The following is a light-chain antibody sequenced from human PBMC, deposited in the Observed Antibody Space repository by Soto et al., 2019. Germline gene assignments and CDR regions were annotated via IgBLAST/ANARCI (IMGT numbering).Light chain of an antibody. Sequence: DIVMTQSPLSLAVTPGEPASISCRSSQSLLHSNGYNYLDWYLQKPGQSPQLLLYLGSSRASGVPDRFSGSGSGTDFTLKISRVEAEDVGVYYCMQSTQLPPTFGQGTRLEIK. CDR1: QSLLHSNGYNY. CDR3: MQSTQLPPT. CDR2: LGS. V-gene: IGKV2-28*01. J-gene: IGKJ5*01.